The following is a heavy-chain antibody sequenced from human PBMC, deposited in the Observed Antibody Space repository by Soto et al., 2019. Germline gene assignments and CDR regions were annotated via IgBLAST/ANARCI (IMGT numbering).Heavy chain of an antibody. CDR3: ARGSYGAGSDY. CDR1: GGAISSGGYS. V-gene: IGHV4-30-2*01. CDR2: VFHSGST. D-gene: IGHD3-10*01. J-gene: IGHJ4*02. Sequence: SETLSLTCTVSGGAISSGGYSWSWIRQPPGKGLELIGYVFHSGSTYYSPSLKSRVTISVDGSKNQFSLKLSSVTAADPAVYYCARGSYGAGSDYWGQGTLVTVYS.